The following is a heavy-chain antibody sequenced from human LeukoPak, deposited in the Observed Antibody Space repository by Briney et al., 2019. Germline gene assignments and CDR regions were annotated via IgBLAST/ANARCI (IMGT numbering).Heavy chain of an antibody. CDR1: GGSFSGYY. V-gene: IGHV4-34*01. J-gene: IGHJ4*02. CDR2: INHSVST. D-gene: IGHD6-19*01. CDR3: ARGRDFRRINLAVAGHKYYFDY. Sequence: SETLSLTCAVYGGSFSGYYCGCIRHPPGKGLECIVEINHSVSTNYNPSLTSRVTISVDTSKNQFSLKLSSVTAADTAVYYCARGRDFRRINLAVAGHKYYFDYWGQGTLVSVSS.